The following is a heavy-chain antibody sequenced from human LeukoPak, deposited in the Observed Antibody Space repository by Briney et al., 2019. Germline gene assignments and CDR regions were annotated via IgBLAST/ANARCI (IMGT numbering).Heavy chain of an antibody. Sequence: GGSLRLSCAASGFTFSSYWMSWVRQAPGKGLEWVAFIRYDGSNKYYADSVKGRFTISRDNSKNTLYLQMNSLRAEDTAVYYCAKLVLRYFDWLMDYWGQGTLVTVSS. J-gene: IGHJ4*02. V-gene: IGHV3-30*02. CDR3: AKLVLRYFDWLMDY. CDR1: GFTFSSYW. CDR2: IRYDGSNK. D-gene: IGHD3-9*01.